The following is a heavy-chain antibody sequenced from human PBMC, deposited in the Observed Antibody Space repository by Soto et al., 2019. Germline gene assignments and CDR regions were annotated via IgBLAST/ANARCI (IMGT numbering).Heavy chain of an antibody. CDR3: TRASSLDFDF. D-gene: IGHD3-16*01. Sequence: GGSLRLSCTTSGFTFGDYALSWVRQAPGKGLEWVGFIRRNAYGGTTDYAASVKGRFTISRDDSKSIAYLQMNSLRTEDTALYYCTRASSLDFDFWGQGTLVTVS. CDR1: GFTFGDYA. V-gene: IGHV3-49*04. J-gene: IGHJ4*02. CDR2: IRRNAYGGTT.